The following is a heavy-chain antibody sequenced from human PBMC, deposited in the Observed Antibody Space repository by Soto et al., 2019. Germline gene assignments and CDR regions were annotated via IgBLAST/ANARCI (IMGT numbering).Heavy chain of an antibody. CDR3: TRASSLDFDF. D-gene: IGHD3-16*01. Sequence: GGSLRLSCTTSGFTFGDYALSWVRQAPGKGLEWVGFIRRNAYGGTTDYAASVKGRFTISRDDSKSIAYLQMNSLRTEDTALYYCTRASSLDFDFWGQGTLVTVS. CDR1: GFTFGDYA. V-gene: IGHV3-49*04. J-gene: IGHJ4*02. CDR2: IRRNAYGGTT.